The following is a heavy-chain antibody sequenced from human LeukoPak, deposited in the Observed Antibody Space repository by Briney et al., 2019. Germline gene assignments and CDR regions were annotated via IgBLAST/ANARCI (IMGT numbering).Heavy chain of an antibody. CDR2: ISAYNGNT. CDR3: ARDRGGSDFWSGYYGGRDMGDAFDI. Sequence: GASVKVSCKASGYTFTSYGISWVRQAPGQGLEWMGWISAYNGNTNYAQKFQGRVTIATDESTSTAYMELSSLRSDDTAVYYCARDRGGSDFWSGYYGGRDMGDAFDIWGQGTMVTVSS. CDR1: GYTFTSYG. V-gene: IGHV1-18*01. D-gene: IGHD3-3*01. J-gene: IGHJ3*02.